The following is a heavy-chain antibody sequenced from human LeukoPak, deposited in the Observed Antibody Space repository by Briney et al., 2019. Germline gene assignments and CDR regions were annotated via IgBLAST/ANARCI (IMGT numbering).Heavy chain of an antibody. CDR3: AKGGSTAWTAVDY. CDR2: ISGSGGST. J-gene: IGHJ4*02. V-gene: IGHV3-23*01. CDR1: GFTFSSYA. Sequence: GGSLRLSCAASGFTFSSYAMSWVRQAPGKGLEWVSAISGSGGSTYYADSVRGRFTISRDNSGSTLYLQMNSLRADDTAVYYCAKGGSTAWTAVDYWGQGTLVTVSS. D-gene: IGHD2-2*01.